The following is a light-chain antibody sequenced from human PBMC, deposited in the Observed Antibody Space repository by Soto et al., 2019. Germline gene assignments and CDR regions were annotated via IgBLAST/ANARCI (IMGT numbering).Light chain of an antibody. CDR3: QQSYNIPFT. Sequence: AIQMTQSPSSLSASVGDRVTITCRASQGIRNDLGWYQQKPGKAPKLLIYAASSLQSGVPSRFSGSGSRKDFTLTIRSLQPQDFASYFCQQSYNIPFTFGPGTKVNIK. V-gene: IGKV1-6*01. CDR2: AAS. J-gene: IGKJ3*01. CDR1: QGIRND.